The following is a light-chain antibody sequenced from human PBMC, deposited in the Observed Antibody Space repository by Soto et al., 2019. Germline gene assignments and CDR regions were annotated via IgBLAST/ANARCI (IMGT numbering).Light chain of an antibody. V-gene: IGLV1-51*01. CDR1: SSNIGNNY. J-gene: IGLJ2*01. CDR3: GTWDSSLSAVV. Sequence: VLTQPPSVSAAPGQKVTISCSRSSSNIGNNYVSWYQQLPGTAPKLLIYDNNKRPSGIPDRFSGSKSGTSATLGITGLQTGDEADYYCGTWDSSLSAVVFGGGTKVTVL. CDR2: DNN.